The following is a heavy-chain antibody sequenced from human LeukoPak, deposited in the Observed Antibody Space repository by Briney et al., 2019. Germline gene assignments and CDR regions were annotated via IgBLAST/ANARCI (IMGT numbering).Heavy chain of an antibody. Sequence: SETLSLTCTVSGGSISSSSYYWGWIRQPPGKGLEWIGSIYYSGSTYYNPSLKSRVTISVDTSKNQFSLKLSSVTAADTAVYYCARDLGEGANNYYYYYMDVWGKGTTVTVSS. J-gene: IGHJ6*03. CDR1: GGSISSSSYY. D-gene: IGHD1-26*01. CDR3: ARDLGEGANNYYYYYMDV. CDR2: IYYSGST. V-gene: IGHV4-39*07.